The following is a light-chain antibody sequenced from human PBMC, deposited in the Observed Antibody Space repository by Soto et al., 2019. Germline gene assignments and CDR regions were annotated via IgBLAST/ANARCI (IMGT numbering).Light chain of an antibody. CDR3: QQSYSTPRT. CDR2: DAS. CDR1: QSISNW. J-gene: IGKJ1*01. V-gene: IGKV1-5*01. Sequence: DIQMTQSPSTLSASVGDRVSITCLASQSISNWLAWYQQKPGKAPKLLIYDASSLESGFPSRFSGSRSGPDFTLTISSLQPEDFATYYCQQSYSTPRTFGQGTKVDIK.